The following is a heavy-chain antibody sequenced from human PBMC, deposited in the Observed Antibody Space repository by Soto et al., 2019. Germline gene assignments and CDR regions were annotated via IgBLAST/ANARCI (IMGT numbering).Heavy chain of an antibody. D-gene: IGHD2-21*01. Sequence: GASVKVSCKASRYTFTGYYMHWVRQAPGQGLEWMGWINPNSGGTNYAQKFQGRVTMTEDTSTDTAYMELSSLRSEDTAVYYCATDGPYSVDAFDIWGQGTMVTVSS. CDR2: INPNSGGT. CDR3: ATDGPYSVDAFDI. J-gene: IGHJ3*02. V-gene: IGHV1-2*02. CDR1: RYTFTGYY.